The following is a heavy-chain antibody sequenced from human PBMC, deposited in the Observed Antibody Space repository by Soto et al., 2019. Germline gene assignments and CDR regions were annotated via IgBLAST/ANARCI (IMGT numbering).Heavy chain of an antibody. CDR1: GGTFSSYA. CDR2: IIPIFGTA. Sequence: QVQLVQSGAEVKKPGSSVKVSCQASGGTFSSYAISWVRQAPGQGLEWMGGIIPIFGTANYAQKFQGRVTITADESTITAYMELSSLRSEDTAVYYCAREPSGGSGSYTYGMDVWGQGTTVTVSS. D-gene: IGHD3-10*01. J-gene: IGHJ6*02. CDR3: AREPSGGSGSYTYGMDV. V-gene: IGHV1-69*12.